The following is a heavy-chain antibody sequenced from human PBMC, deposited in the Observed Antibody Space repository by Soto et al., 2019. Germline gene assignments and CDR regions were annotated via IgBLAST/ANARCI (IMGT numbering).Heavy chain of an antibody. CDR1: GFSFVNYA. V-gene: IGHV3-23*01. Sequence: LRLSCAASGFSFVNYAMNWVRQAPGKGLEWFSGLSGSGTSTYYADSVKGRFTISRDNSRDTLFLQMNSLTADDTAVYYCAKATTNGGWFNPFDSWGQGALVTVSS. D-gene: IGHD6-19*01. CDR3: AKATTNGGWFNPFDS. CDR2: LSGSGTST. J-gene: IGHJ4*02.